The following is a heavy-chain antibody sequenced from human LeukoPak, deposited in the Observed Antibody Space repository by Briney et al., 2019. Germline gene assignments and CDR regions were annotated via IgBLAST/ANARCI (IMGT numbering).Heavy chain of an antibody. D-gene: IGHD2-2*01. Sequence: GGSLRLSCAASGFIFSTYYMTWVRQAPGKGLEWVAGIKQDGSENYYVDSVKGRFTISRDNSKNSLYLQMNSLRAEDTAVYFCARERYCTTATCYVGVPFDYWGQGTLATVSS. CDR2: IKQDGSEN. V-gene: IGHV3-7*01. CDR3: ARERYCTTATCYVGVPFDY. CDR1: GFIFSTYY. J-gene: IGHJ4*02.